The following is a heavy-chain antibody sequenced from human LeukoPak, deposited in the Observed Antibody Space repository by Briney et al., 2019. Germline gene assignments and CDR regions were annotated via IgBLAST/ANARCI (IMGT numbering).Heavy chain of an antibody. D-gene: IGHD3-22*01. Sequence: SETLSLTCTVSGGSISSYYWSWLRQPPGKGLEWIGYIYYSGSTNYNPSLKSRVTISVDTSKNQFSLKLSSVTAADTAVYYCARYYYDSSGSRYFDLWGRGTLVTVSS. CDR2: IYYSGST. CDR3: ARYYYDSSGSRYFDL. V-gene: IGHV4-59*01. J-gene: IGHJ2*01. CDR1: GGSISSYY.